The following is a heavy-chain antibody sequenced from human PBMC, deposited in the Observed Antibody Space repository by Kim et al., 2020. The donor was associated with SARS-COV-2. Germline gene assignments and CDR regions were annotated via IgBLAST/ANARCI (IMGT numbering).Heavy chain of an antibody. CDR2: IRSKAYGGTT. CDR1: GFTFGDYA. D-gene: IGHD3-9*01. Sequence: GGSLRLSCTASGFTFGDYAMSWVRQAPGKGLEWVGFIRSKAYGGTTEYAASVKGRFTISRDDSKSIAYLQMNSLKTEDTAVYYCTRERVRYFDWLGGEGYWGQGTLVTVSS. CDR3: TRERVRYFDWLGGEGY. V-gene: IGHV3-49*04. J-gene: IGHJ4*02.